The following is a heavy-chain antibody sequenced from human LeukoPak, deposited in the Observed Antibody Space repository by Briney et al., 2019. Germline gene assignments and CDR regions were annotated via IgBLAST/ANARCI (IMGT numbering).Heavy chain of an antibody. J-gene: IGHJ6*02. CDR2: ISSSSSYI. CDR3: ARGRGSWDGVDKDV. CDR1: GFTFSSYS. Sequence: GGSLRLSCAASGFTFSSYSMNWVRQAPGKGLEWVSSISSSSSYIYYADSVKGRFTISRDNAKNSLYLQMNSLRAEDTAVYYCARGRGSWDGVDKDVWGQGTTVTVSS. V-gene: IGHV3-21*01. D-gene: IGHD6-13*01.